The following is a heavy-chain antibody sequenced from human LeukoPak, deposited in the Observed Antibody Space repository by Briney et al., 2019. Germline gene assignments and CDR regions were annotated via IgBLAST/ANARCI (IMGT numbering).Heavy chain of an antibody. CDR2: IYYSGST. CDR3: ARGFLGSCSGGNCWDYLEY. Sequence: PSETLSLTCTVSGGSISSYYWSWIRQPPGKGLEWIGYIYYSGSTTYNPSLKSRVTMSVDTSKNQFSLKLTSVTAADTAVYYGARGFLGSCSGGNCWDYLEYWGQGTLVTVSS. D-gene: IGHD2-15*01. CDR1: GGSISSYY. J-gene: IGHJ4*02. V-gene: IGHV4-59*01.